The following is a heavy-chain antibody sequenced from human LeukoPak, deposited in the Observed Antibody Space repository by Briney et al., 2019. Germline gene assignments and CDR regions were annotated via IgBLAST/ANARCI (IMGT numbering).Heavy chain of an antibody. CDR2: ISSSSSTI. V-gene: IGHV3-48*04. CDR1: GFTFSSYS. Sequence: GGSLRLSCAASGFTFSSYSMNWVRQAPGKGLEWVSYISSSSSTIYYADSVKGRFTISRDNAKNSLYLQMNSLRAEDTAVYYCARWIPLWSPLPDYWGQGTLVTVSS. J-gene: IGHJ4*02. CDR3: ARWIPLWSPLPDY. D-gene: IGHD5-18*01.